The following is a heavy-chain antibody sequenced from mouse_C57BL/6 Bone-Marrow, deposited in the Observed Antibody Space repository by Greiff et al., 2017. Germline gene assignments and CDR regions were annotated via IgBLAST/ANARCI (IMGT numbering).Heavy chain of an antibody. J-gene: IGHJ2*01. D-gene: IGHD1-1*01. V-gene: IGHV14-4*01. CDR3: TTWGTTVVGRDY. CDR1: GFNIKDDY. CDR2: IDPENGDT. Sequence: EVQLQESGAELVRPGASVKLSCTASGFNIKDDYMHWVKQRPEQGLEWIGWIDPENGDTEYASKFQGKATITADTASNTAYLQLSSLTSEDTAVYYCTTWGTTVVGRDYWGQGTTLTVSS.